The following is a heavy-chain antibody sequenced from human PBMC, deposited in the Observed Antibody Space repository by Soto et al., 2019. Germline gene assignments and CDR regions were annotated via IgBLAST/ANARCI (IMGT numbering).Heavy chain of an antibody. V-gene: IGHV6-1*01. Sequence: PSQTLSLTCAISVDSVSSNHATWDWIRQSPSRGLEWLGRTYYRSKWYYDYALSVKSRITINPDTSNNQLSLQLNSVTPDDTAVYYCARHNYGSGSTYFDYWGQGTLVTVSS. J-gene: IGHJ4*02. CDR2: TYYRSKWYY. CDR3: ARHNYGSGSTYFDY. CDR1: VDSVSSNHAT. D-gene: IGHD3-10*01.